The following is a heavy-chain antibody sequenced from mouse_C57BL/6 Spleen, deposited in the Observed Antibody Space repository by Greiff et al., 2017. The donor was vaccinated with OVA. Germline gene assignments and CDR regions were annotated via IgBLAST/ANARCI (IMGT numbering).Heavy chain of an antibody. Sequence: VQLQQPGAELVKPGASVKMSCKASGYTFTSYWITWVKQRPGQGLEWIGDIYPGSGSTNYNEKFKSKATLTVDTSSSTAYMQLSSLTSEDSAVYYCARAGYSNFEAMDYWGQGTSVTVSS. V-gene: IGHV1-55*01. CDR2: IYPGSGST. D-gene: IGHD2-5*01. J-gene: IGHJ4*01. CDR3: ARAGYSNFEAMDY. CDR1: GYTFTSYW.